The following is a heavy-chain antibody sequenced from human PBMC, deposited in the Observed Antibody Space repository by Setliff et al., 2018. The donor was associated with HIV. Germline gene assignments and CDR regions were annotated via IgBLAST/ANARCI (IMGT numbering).Heavy chain of an antibody. CDR3: ARQPVTSFDY. J-gene: IGHJ4*02. D-gene: IGHD4-4*01. CDR2: VYPGDSET. Sequence: GESLKISCKGSRYIFTKYWIGWVRQMPGKGLEWMGIVYPGDSETRYGPSFEGHVTISADKSNSTAYLQWSTLKASDTAMYYCARQPVTSFDYWGQGTLVTVSS. CDR1: RYIFTKYW. V-gene: IGHV5-51*01.